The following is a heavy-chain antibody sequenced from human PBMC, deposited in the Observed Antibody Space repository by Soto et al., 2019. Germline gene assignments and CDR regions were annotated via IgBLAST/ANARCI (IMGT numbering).Heavy chain of an antibody. CDR2: IYWDDDK. J-gene: IGHJ4*02. Sequence: QITLKETGPTLVNPTQTLTLTCTFSGFSLTTYGVGVGWIRQPPGKALEWLAFIYWDDDKRYSPSLKSRLTINKDNSKNQVALRMTNMDPVDTATYYCAHSRGYVGFDYWGQGILVTVSS. V-gene: IGHV2-5*02. D-gene: IGHD5-12*01. CDR1: GFSLTTYGVG. CDR3: AHSRGYVGFDY.